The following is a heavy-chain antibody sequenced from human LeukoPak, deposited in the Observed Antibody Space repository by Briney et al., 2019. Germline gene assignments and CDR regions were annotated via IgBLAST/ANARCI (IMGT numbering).Heavy chain of an antibody. J-gene: IGHJ4*02. CDR1: GFTFGDYA. D-gene: IGHD2-2*01. Sequence: GGSLRLSCTASGFTFGDYAMSWVRQAPGKGLEWVGFIRSKAYGGTTEYAASVKGRFTISGDDSKSIAYLQMNSLKTEDTAVYYCTRAPGYCSSTSCQGDGYYFDYWGQGTLVTVSS. V-gene: IGHV3-49*04. CDR2: IRSKAYGGTT. CDR3: TRAPGYCSSTSCQGDGYYFDY.